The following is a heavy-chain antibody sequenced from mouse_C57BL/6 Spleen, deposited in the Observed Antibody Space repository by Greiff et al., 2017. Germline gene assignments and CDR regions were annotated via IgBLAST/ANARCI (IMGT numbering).Heavy chain of an antibody. CDR3: ARGYYYGSRYFDY. V-gene: IGHV7-3*01. CDR2: IRNKANGYTT. D-gene: IGHD1-1*01. J-gene: IGHJ2*01. Sequence: EVHLVESGGGLVQPGGSLSLSCAASGFTFTDYYMSWVRQPPGKALEWLGFIRNKANGYTTEYSASVKGRFTISRDNSQSILYLQMNALRAEDSATYYCARGYYYGSRYFDYWGQGTTRTVSS. CDR1: GFTFTDYY.